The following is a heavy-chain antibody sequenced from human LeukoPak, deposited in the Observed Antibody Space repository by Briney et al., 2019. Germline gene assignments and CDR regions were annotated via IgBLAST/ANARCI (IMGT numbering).Heavy chain of an antibody. D-gene: IGHD1-26*01. V-gene: IGHV4-39*01. Sequence: PSETLSLTCTGSGGSISSRIYYWGWPRQPPGEGLEGLGYLYYSGSTYYNPSLKSRVTMSVDTSKNQFSLKLSSVTAADTAVYYCARYYSGSYGFDYWGQGTLVTVSS. CDR2: LYYSGST. J-gene: IGHJ4*02. CDR3: ARYYSGSYGFDY. CDR1: GGSISSRIYY.